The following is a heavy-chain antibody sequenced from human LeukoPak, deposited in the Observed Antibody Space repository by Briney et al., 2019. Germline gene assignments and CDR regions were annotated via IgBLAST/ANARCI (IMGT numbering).Heavy chain of an antibody. J-gene: IGHJ4*02. Sequence: PSETLSLTCAVSGGSISSYYWGWIRQPPGKGLEWIGSIYYSGSTYYNPSLKSRVTISVDTSKNQFSLKLSSVTAADTAVYYCASLQYSSGWPFDYWGQGTLVTVSS. CDR1: GGSISSYY. D-gene: IGHD6-19*01. CDR2: IYYSGST. V-gene: IGHV4-39*01. CDR3: ASLQYSSGWPFDY.